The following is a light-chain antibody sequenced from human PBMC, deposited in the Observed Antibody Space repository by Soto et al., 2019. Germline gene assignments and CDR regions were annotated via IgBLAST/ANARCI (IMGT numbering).Light chain of an antibody. Sequence: QSALTQPRSVSGSPGQSVTIACTGTSSDVGRYDYVSWYQQPPGEATNLVVYDVTKRPSGVPDRFSGSKSGNTASLTISGLQAEDEADYYCCSYAGIYSYVFGTGTKLTVL. CDR3: CSYAGIYSYV. CDR1: SSDVGRYDY. V-gene: IGLV2-11*01. J-gene: IGLJ1*01. CDR2: DVT.